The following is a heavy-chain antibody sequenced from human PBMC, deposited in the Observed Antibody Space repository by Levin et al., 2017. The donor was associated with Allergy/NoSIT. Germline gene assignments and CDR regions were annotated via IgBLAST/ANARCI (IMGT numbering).Heavy chain of an antibody. CDR2: ISYDGSNK. J-gene: IGHJ3*02. CDR1: GFTFSSYA. D-gene: IGHD4-17*01. CDR3: ARAHSGYGDTYGDAFDI. V-gene: IGHV3-30-3*01. Sequence: GESLKISCAASGFTFSSYAMHWVRQAPGKGLEWVAVISYDGSNKYYADSVKGRFTISRDNSKNTLYLQMNSLRAEDTAVYYCARAHSGYGDTYGDAFDIWGQGTMVTVSS.